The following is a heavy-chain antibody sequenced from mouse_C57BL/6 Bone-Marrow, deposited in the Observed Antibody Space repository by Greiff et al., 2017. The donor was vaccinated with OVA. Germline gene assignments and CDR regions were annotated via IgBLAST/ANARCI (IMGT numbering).Heavy chain of an antibody. CDR2: INYDGSST. Sequence: EVKLVESEGGLVQPGSSMKLSCTASGFTFSDYYMAWVRQVPEKGLEWVANINYDGSSTYYLDSLKSRFIISRDNAKNILYLQVSSLKSEDTATYYCARGWGYYDYFDYWGQGTTLTVSS. CDR3: ARGWGYYDYFDY. CDR1: GFTFSDYY. V-gene: IGHV5-16*01. D-gene: IGHD2-3*01. J-gene: IGHJ2*01.